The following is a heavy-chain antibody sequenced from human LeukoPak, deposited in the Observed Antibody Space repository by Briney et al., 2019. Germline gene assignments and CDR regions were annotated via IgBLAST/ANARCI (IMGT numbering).Heavy chain of an antibody. CDR3: ANDAADYRGWFDY. J-gene: IGHJ4*02. CDR2: ITWKGGST. D-gene: IGHD4-11*01. V-gene: IGHV3-23*01. Sequence: GGALILSCAASGFTFRTYAMSWVRQAPGDGLEGISTITWKGGSTYYIYSVKGRFTISKDNSKNTLAIEKHNIRAEDTALYCCANDAADYRGWFDYWGQGTLVTVSS. CDR1: GFTFRTYA.